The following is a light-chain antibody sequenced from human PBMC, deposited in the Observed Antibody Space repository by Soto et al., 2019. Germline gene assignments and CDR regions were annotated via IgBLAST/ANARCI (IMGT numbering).Light chain of an antibody. J-gene: IGKJ1*01. CDR2: AAS. Sequence: EIVFTQSPCTLSLSPGERATLSCRASQSVRNNYLAWYQQRPGQAPRLLIYAASSRATGIPDRFSGSGSGTDFTLTISRLEPEDFAVYYCQQYGTSPRTFGQGTKVDI. CDR1: QSVRNNY. CDR3: QQYGTSPRT. V-gene: IGKV3-20*01.